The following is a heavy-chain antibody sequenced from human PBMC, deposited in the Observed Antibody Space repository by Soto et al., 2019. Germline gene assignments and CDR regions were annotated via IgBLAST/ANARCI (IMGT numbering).Heavy chain of an antibody. CDR2: ISGSSYST. CDR3: AKESRYSDYVRAFDF. J-gene: IGHJ3*01. CDR1: GFTFGSYA. D-gene: IGHD5-12*01. Sequence: QPGGSLRLSCAASGFTFGSYAMTWVRQAPGKGLEWVSTISGSSYSTYYADSVKGRFTISRDNSKNTLYLQMNSLRAEDTAVYYCAKESRYSDYVRAFDFWGQGTMVTVSS. V-gene: IGHV3-23*01.